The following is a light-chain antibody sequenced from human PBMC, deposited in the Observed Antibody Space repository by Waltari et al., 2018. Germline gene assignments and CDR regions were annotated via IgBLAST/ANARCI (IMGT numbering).Light chain of an antibody. CDR3: QAWDSRTEV. J-gene: IGLJ2*01. V-gene: IGLV3-1*01. CDR2: EDT. Sequence: WYQQRPGQSAVLVIYEDTRRAAGMPERFSGSNSGNTATLTISGTQAIDEADYYCQAWDSRTEVFGGGTKLTVL.